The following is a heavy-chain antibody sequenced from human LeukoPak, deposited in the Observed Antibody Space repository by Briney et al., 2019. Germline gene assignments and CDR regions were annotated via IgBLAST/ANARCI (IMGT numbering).Heavy chain of an antibody. CDR1: GGTFSSYA. D-gene: IGHD6-19*01. Sequence: ASVKVSCKASGGTFSSYAISWVRQAPGQGLEWMGRIIPILGIANYAQKFQGRVTITADKSTSTAYMELSSLRSEDTAVYYCARDSDSSGWYPYYFDYWGQGTLVTVPS. J-gene: IGHJ4*02. V-gene: IGHV1-69*04. CDR3: ARDSDSSGWYPYYFDY. CDR2: IIPILGIA.